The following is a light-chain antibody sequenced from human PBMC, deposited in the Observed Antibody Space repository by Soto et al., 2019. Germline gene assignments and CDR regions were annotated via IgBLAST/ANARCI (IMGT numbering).Light chain of an antibody. CDR2: DAS. Sequence: DIQMTQSPSTLSASVGDRVTITCRASQSISTWLAWYQQKPGKAPNLLIYDASSLKSGVPSRFSGSASGTEFTLTISSLQPDDCATYYCQEYNSPSGTFGQGTKVEIK. J-gene: IGKJ1*01. CDR3: QEYNSPSGT. CDR1: QSISTW. V-gene: IGKV1-5*01.